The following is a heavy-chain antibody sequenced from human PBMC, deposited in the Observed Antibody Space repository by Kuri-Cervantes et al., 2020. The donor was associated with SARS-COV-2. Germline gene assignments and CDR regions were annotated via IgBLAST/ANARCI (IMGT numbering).Heavy chain of an antibody. CDR1: GFTFSSYA. CDR2: INWNGGST. CDR3: ANSLLLSLDY. J-gene: IGHJ4*02. V-gene: IGHV3-20*01. Sequence: GESLKISCAASGFTFSSYAMSWVRQAPGKGLEWVSGINWNGGSTGYADSVKGRFTISRDNAKNSLYLQMNSLRAEDTALYHCANSLLLSLDYWGQGTLVTVSS. D-gene: IGHD1-26*01.